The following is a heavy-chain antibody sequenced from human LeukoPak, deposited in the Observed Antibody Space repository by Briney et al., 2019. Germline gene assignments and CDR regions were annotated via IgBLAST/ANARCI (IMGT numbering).Heavy chain of an antibody. V-gene: IGHV3-7*01. CDR2: IKQDGGEK. CDR1: GFTFSSYW. D-gene: IGHD3-10*01. Sequence: PGGSLRLSCAASGFTFSSYWMSWVRQAPGKGLEWVANIKQDGGEKYYVDSVKGRFTISRDNAKNSLYLQMNSLRAEDTAVYYCASLNYGSGSEYFFDYWGQGTLVTVSS. J-gene: IGHJ4*02. CDR3: ASLNYGSGSEYFFDY.